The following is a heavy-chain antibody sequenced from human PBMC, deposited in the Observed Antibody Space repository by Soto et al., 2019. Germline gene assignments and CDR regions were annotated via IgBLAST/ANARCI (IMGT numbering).Heavy chain of an antibody. Sequence: GGSLRLSCAASGFTFRGYSMNWVRQAPGKGLGWVASISTRSDIYYADSVKGRFTISRDNAKNSVSLQMNSLRAEDTAVYYCAREETAWPLAYGLDVWGQGTTVTVSS. V-gene: IGHV3-21*01. CDR3: AREETAWPLAYGLDV. CDR1: GFTFRGYS. D-gene: IGHD2-21*02. CDR2: ISTRSDI. J-gene: IGHJ6*02.